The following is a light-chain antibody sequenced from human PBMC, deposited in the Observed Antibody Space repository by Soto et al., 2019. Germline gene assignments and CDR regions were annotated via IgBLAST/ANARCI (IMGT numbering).Light chain of an antibody. CDR3: SSYTPSSTVV. V-gene: IGLV2-14*01. J-gene: IGLJ2*01. CDR1: SSDVGAYNY. CDR2: DVT. Sequence: QSALTQPASVSGSPGQSITISCTGTSSDVGAYNYVSWYQQYPGKAPKIMIYDVTNRPSGVSNRFSGSKSGNTASLTISGLQAEDEADYYCSSYTPSSTVVFGGGTKVTVL.